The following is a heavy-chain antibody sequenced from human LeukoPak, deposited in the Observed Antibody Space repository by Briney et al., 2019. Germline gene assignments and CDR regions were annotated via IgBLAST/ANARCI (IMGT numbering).Heavy chain of an antibody. CDR1: GFTFSSYA. D-gene: IGHD6-19*01. J-gene: IGHJ4*02. CDR2: ISYDGSNK. V-gene: IGHV3-30-3*01. Sequence: PGGSLRLSCAASGFTFSSYAMHWVRQAPGKGLEWVAVISYDGSNKYYADSVKGRFTISRDNSKNTPYLQMNSLRAEDTAVYYCARDQSRGYSSGWYVNGIDYWGQGTLVTVSS. CDR3: ARDQSRGYSSGWYVNGIDY.